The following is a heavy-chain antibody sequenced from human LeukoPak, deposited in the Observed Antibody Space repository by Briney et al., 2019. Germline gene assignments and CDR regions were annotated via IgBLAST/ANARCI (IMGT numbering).Heavy chain of an antibody. V-gene: IGHV4-61*01. CDR2: TYYSGST. J-gene: IGHJ5*02. Sequence: SETLSPTCTVSGGSVSSGSYYWSWIRQPPGKGLEWIGYTYYSGSTNYNPSLKSRVTISVDTSKNQFSLKLNSVTAADTAVYYCARGAGWSLRWFDPWGQGTLVTVSS. D-gene: IGHD6-19*01. CDR3: ARGAGWSLRWFDP. CDR1: GGSVSSGSYY.